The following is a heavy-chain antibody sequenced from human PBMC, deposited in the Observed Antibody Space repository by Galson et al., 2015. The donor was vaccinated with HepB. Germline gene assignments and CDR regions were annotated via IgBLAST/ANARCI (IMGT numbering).Heavy chain of an antibody. CDR3: ARDDYGNYSTHFDY. J-gene: IGHJ4*02. CDR1: GGTFSSYA. V-gene: IGHV1-3*01. D-gene: IGHD4-11*01. CDR2: INAGNGNT. Sequence: SVKVSCKASGGTFSSYAISWVRQAPGQGLEWMGWINAGNGNTKYSQKFQGRVTITRDTSASTAYMELGSLGSGDTAVYYFARDDYGNYSTHFDYWGQGTLVTVSS.